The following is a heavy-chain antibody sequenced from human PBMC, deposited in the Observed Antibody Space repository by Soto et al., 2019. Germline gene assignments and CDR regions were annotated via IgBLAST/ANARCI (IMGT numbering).Heavy chain of an antibody. V-gene: IGHV3-30*18. CDR1: GFTFSSYG. CDR3: AKIMEPVTPAVDAFDI. CDR2: ISYDGSNK. Sequence: QVQLVESGGGVVQPGRSLRLSCAASGFTFSSYGMHWVRQAPGKGLEWVAVISYDGSNKYYADSVKGRFTISRDNSKNTLYLPMNSLRAEDTAVYYCAKIMEPVTPAVDAFDIWGQGTMVTVSS. J-gene: IGHJ3*02. D-gene: IGHD4-17*01.